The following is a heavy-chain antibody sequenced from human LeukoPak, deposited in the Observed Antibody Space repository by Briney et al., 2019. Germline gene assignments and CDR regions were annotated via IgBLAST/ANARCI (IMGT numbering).Heavy chain of an antibody. V-gene: IGHV4-61*02. CDR3: ARDRSFDDIFDY. CDR2: IYTSGST. Sequence: PSQTLSLTCTVSGGSISSGSYYWSWIRQPAGKGLEWIGRIYTSGSTNYNPSLKSRVTIPVDTSKNQFSLKLTSVTAADTAVYYCARDRSFDDIFDYWGQGTLVTVSS. D-gene: IGHD3-9*01. J-gene: IGHJ4*02. CDR1: GGSISSGSYY.